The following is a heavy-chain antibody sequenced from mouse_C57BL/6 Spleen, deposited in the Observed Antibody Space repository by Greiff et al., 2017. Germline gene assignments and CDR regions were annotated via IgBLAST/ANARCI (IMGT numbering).Heavy chain of an antibody. CDR2: IYPGSGST. CDR3: ARLDVFYAMDY. CDR1: GYTFTSSW. J-gene: IGHJ4*01. Sequence: VPLQQPGAELVKPGASVKMSCTASGYTFTSSWITWVKQRPGQGLEWIGDIYPGSGSTNYNEKFKSKATLTVDTSSSTAYMQLSSLTSEDSAVYYCARLDVFYAMDYWGQGTSVTVSS. V-gene: IGHV1-55*01.